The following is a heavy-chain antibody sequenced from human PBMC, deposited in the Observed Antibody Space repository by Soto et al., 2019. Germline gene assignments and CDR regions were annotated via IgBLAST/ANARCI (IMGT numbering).Heavy chain of an antibody. V-gene: IGHV3-48*03. CDR1: GFAFSGFE. D-gene: IGHD2-15*01. J-gene: IGHJ5*02. CDR3: VRGGGGGLFDP. CDR2: ISSGASNM. Sequence: GSLRLSCAASGFAFSGFEMNWVRQAPGKGLEWVSYISSGASNMYYADSVKGRFTISRDNAQSSLYLQMNSLRVEDTAVYYCVRGGGGGLFDPWGQGTMVTVSS.